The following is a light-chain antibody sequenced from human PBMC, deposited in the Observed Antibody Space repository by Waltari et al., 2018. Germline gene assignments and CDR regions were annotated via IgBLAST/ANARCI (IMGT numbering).Light chain of an antibody. Sequence: QSVLTQPPSVSAAPGQQVTISCSGSTSNIGENYVSWYQRLPGKDPRLLIFSNSERPSGLPGRFYGSKSDTSATLGITGLQTGDEADYYCATWDRILSAVIIGGGTKLTVL. CDR2: SNS. V-gene: IGLV1-51*01. CDR3: ATWDRILSAVI. J-gene: IGLJ2*01. CDR1: TSNIGENY.